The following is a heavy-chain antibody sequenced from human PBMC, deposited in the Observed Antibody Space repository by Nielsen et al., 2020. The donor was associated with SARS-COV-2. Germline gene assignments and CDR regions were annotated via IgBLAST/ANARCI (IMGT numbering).Heavy chain of an antibody. V-gene: IGHV3-30-3*01. Sequence: SCAASGFTFSAYAMIWVRQAPGKGLEWVAVISYDGSNKYYADSVKGRFTISRDNSKNTLYLQMNSLRAEDTAVYYCARGGGSYPYYFDYWGQGTLVTVSS. CDR3: ARGGGSYPYYFDY. CDR2: ISYDGSNK. CDR1: GFTFSAYA. D-gene: IGHD1-26*01. J-gene: IGHJ4*02.